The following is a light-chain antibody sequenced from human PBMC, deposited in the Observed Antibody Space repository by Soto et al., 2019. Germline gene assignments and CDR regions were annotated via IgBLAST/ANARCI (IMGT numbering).Light chain of an antibody. CDR2: GAS. CDR1: QSVSSSY. CDR3: QQYGSSPPYS. Sequence: EIVLTQSPGTLSLSPGERATLSCRASQSVSSSYLAWYQQKPGQAPRLLIYGASSRATGIPDRFSGSGSGTDFTLTMSRLEPEDFAVYYCQQYGSSPPYSFGRGTKLEIK. V-gene: IGKV3-20*01. J-gene: IGKJ2*01.